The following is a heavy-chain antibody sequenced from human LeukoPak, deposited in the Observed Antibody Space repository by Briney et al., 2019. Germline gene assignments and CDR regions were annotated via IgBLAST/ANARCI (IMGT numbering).Heavy chain of an antibody. CDR1: GFTFSSYG. J-gene: IGHJ4*02. D-gene: IGHD2-21*01. V-gene: IGHV3-23*01. Sequence: GGSLRLSCAASGFTFSSYGMHWVRQAPGKGLEWVSAISGSGGSTYYADSVKGRFTISRDNSKNTLYLQMNSLRAEDTAVYYCAKPPGGEVDYWGQGTLVTVSS. CDR3: AKPPGGEVDY. CDR2: ISGSGGST.